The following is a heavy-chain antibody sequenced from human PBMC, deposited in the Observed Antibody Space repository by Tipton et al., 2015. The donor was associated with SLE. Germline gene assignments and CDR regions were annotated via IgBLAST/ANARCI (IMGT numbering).Heavy chain of an antibody. J-gene: IGHJ3*01. D-gene: IGHD1-1*01. CDR2: ISGSGGST. V-gene: IGHV3-23*01. CDR1: GFTFSSYA. Sequence: SLRLSCAASGFTFSSYAMSWVRQAPGKGLEWVSAISGSGGSTYYADSVKGLFTISKHNSKNTLYLQMNSLRAEDAAVYYCAKGRMIRVPVAFDVWGQGTMVTVSS. CDR3: AKGRMIRVPVAFDV.